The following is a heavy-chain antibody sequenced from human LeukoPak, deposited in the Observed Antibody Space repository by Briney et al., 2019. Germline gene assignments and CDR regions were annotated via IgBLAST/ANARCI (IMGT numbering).Heavy chain of an antibody. V-gene: IGHV4-59*01. CDR2: MYYSGST. Sequence: SEALSLTCTVSGGSISSYYWSWIRQPPGKGLEWIGYMYYSGSTNYNPSLKSRVTISVDTSKNQFSLKLSSVTAADTAVYYCASLYSGSYDTGSFDYFNYWGQGTLVTVSS. CDR1: GGSISSYY. D-gene: IGHD1-26*01. J-gene: IGHJ4*02. CDR3: ASLYSGSYDTGSFDYFNY.